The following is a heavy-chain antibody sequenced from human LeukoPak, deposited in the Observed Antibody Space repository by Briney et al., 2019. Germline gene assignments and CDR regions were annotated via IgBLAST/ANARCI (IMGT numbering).Heavy chain of an antibody. D-gene: IGHD6-6*01. CDR2: ISNSGSSI. J-gene: IGHJ4*02. V-gene: IGHV3-11*04. CDR3: ARDKPMYTSLYGF. Sequence: PGGSLRLSCAASGFTFSDSYMTWIRQAPGKGLEWVSYISNSGSSIYYADSVKGRFTTSRDNAKSSLYLQMNSLRAEDTAVYYCARDKPMYTSLYGFWGQGTLVTVSS. CDR1: GFTFSDSY.